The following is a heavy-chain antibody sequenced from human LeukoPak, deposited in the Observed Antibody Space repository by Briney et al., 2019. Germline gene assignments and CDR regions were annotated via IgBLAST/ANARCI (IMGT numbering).Heavy chain of an antibody. D-gene: IGHD6-13*01. J-gene: IGHJ4*02. CDR2: IWYDGSNK. V-gene: IGHV3-33*01. CDR1: GFTFSSYG. CDR3: ARDGTAAGDYYFDY. Sequence: PGRSLRLSCAASGFTFSSYGMHWVRQAPGKGLEWGAVIWYDGSNKYYADSVKGRFTISRDNSKNTLYPQMNSLRAEDTAVYYCARDGTAAGDYYFDYWGQGTLVTVSS.